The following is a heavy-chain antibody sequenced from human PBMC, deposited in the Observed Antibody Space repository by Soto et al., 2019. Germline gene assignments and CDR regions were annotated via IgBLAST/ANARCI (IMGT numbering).Heavy chain of an antibody. CDR1: GYNFSTYW. CDR2: SYAGDSET. CDR3: ARRPPYGSGTYYTPYYYYYGMDV. Sequence: PGESLKISVTAWGYNFSTYWIGGVRQMAGKGLEWMWISYAGDSETRDSASFQGQVTISAEKSISTAYLQWSSLKASDTATYYCARRPPYGSGTYYTPYYYYYGMDVWRQGTTVTVSS. J-gene: IGHJ6*02. V-gene: IGHV5-51*01. D-gene: IGHD3-10*01.